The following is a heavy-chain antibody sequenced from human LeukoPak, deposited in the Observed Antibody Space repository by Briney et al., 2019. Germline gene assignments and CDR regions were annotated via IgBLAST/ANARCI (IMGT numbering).Heavy chain of an antibody. Sequence: PSETLSLTCAVYGGSFSGYYWSWIRQPPGKGLEWIGEINHSGSTNYNPPLKGRVTISVDTSKNQFSLKLSSVTAADTAVYYCARGLITMVRGVSRRRFDPWGQGTLVTVSS. CDR2: INHSGST. D-gene: IGHD3-10*01. V-gene: IGHV4-34*01. CDR1: GGSFSGYY. J-gene: IGHJ5*02. CDR3: ARGLITMVRGVSRRRFDP.